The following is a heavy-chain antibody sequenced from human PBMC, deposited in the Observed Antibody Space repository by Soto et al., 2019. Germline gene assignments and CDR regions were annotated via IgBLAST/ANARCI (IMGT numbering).Heavy chain of an antibody. D-gene: IGHD6-19*01. V-gene: IGHV1-46*04. Sequence: QVQLVQSGAEVKKPGTSVKISCKTSGDTFTTYYLQWVRQAPGRGLEWMGIINPDNGSTNYAQKLRGRVTMTRDTSTSTGYMDLNSLRSEDTAVYFCARGLGVGSGLRLQHWGQGTLVTVSS. CDR3: ARGLGVGSGLRLQH. CDR1: GDTFTTYY. CDR2: INPDNGST. J-gene: IGHJ1*01.